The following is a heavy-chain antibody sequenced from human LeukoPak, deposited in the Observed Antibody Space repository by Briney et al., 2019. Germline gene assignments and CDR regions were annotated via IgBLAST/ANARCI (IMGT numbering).Heavy chain of an antibody. J-gene: IGHJ4*02. CDR3: APIVVVPAAKTLFDY. CDR2: ISGSGGST. D-gene: IGHD2-2*01. Sequence: GGSLRLSCAASGFTFSSYAMSWVRQAPGKGLEWVSAISGSGGSTYYADSVKGRFTISRDNSKNTLYLQMNSLRAEDTAVYYCAPIVVVPAAKTLFDYWGQGTLVTVSS. V-gene: IGHV3-23*01. CDR1: GFTFSSYA.